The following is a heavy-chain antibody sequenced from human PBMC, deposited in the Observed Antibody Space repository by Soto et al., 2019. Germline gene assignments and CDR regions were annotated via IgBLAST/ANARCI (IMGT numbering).Heavy chain of an antibody. D-gene: IGHD4-17*01. CDR3: ARDDGGFDY. J-gene: IGHJ4*02. Sequence: SETLSLTCTVSGGSISNTYWSWIRQPPGKGLEWIGYMYHRGSINYNPSLKSRVTISVDTSKNQISLKLTSVTAADTAVYYCARDDGGFDYWGQGTLVTVSS. V-gene: IGHV4-59*01. CDR1: GGSISNTY. CDR2: MYHRGSI.